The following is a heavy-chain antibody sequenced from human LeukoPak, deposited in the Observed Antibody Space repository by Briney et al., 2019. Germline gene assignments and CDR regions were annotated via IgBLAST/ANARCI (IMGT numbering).Heavy chain of an antibody. J-gene: IGHJ4*02. Sequence: GGSLRLSCAASGFSVSSNYMSLVRQAPGKGLEWVSVLYSDGTTKYADPGKGRFTISRDNSKNTLYLQTNSLRAEDTAVYYCARGSPVGGDSYGLLDSWGQGTLVTVSS. D-gene: IGHD2-21*02. CDR2: LYSDGTT. V-gene: IGHV3-66*01. CDR1: GFSVSSNY. CDR3: ARGSPVGGDSYGLLDS.